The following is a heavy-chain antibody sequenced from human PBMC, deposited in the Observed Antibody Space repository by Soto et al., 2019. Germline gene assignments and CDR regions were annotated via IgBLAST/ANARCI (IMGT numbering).Heavy chain of an antibody. V-gene: IGHV3-23*01. D-gene: IGHD3-3*01. J-gene: IGHJ6*02. CDR3: AKARHDVAYGMDV. Sequence: VGSLRLSCAASGFTFSSYAMNWVRQAPGEGLEWVSGISGSGGSTYYADSVKGRFTISRDNSKNTLHLQMNSLRDEDTAVYYCAKARHDVAYGMDVWGQGTTVTVSS. CDR1: GFTFSSYA. CDR2: ISGSGGST.